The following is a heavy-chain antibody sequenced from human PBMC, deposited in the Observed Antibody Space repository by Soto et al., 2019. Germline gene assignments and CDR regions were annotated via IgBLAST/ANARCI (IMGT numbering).Heavy chain of an antibody. J-gene: IGHJ4*02. Sequence: GGSLRLSCAASGFTFSSYSMNWVRQAPGKGLEWVSSISSSSSYIYYADSVKGRFTISRDNAKNSLYLQMNSLRAEDTAVYYCAREDGYYDSSGYYFDYWGQGTLVTVSS. D-gene: IGHD3-22*01. CDR1: GFTFSSYS. CDR2: ISSSSSYI. CDR3: AREDGYYDSSGYYFDY. V-gene: IGHV3-21*01.